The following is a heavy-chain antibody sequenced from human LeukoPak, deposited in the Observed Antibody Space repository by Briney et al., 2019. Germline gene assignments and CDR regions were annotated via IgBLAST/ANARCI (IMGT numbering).Heavy chain of an antibody. V-gene: IGHV1-2*02. D-gene: IGHD2-15*01. CDR2: INPNSGGT. Sequence: ASVKVSCKASGYTFTGYYMHWVRQAPGQGLEWMGWINPNSGGTNYAQKFQGRVTMTRDTSISTAYMELSRLRSDDTAVYYCARVPEFATYCSGGSCYFSGFDYWGQGTLVTVSS. CDR1: GYTFTGYY. J-gene: IGHJ4*02. CDR3: ARVPEFATYCSGGSCYFSGFDY.